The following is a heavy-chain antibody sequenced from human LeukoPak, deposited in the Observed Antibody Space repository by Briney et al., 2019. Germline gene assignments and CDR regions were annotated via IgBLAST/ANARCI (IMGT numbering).Heavy chain of an antibody. D-gene: IGHD3/OR15-3a*01. Sequence: GGSLRLSCAASGFTFSNFWMHWVRQTPGKGLVWVSRINRDGSSTNYVDSVKGRFTISRDNAKNTLYLQMNSLRDEDTAVYYCAKDGPEGKRVFDIWGPGTMVTVSS. CDR2: INRDGSST. J-gene: IGHJ3*02. V-gene: IGHV3-74*01. CDR3: AKDGPEGKRVFDI. CDR1: GFTFSNFW.